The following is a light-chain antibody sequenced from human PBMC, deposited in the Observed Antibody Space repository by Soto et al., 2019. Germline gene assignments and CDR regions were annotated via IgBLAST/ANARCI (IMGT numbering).Light chain of an antibody. CDR3: QTWGTGSAFVV. CDR1: RGHSNYA. Sequence: QLVLTQSPSASASLGASVKLPCTLSRGHSNYAIAWHQQQPEKGPRYLMKVNSGGSHIKGDGIPDRFSGSSSGAERYLFISSLQSEDEADYYCQTWGTGSAFVVFGGGTQLTVL. CDR2: VNSGGSH. J-gene: IGLJ7*01. V-gene: IGLV4-69*01.